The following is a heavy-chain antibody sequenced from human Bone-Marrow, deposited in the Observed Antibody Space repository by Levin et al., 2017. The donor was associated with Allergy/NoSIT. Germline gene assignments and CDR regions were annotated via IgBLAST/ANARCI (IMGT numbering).Heavy chain of an antibody. V-gene: IGHV3-74*01. Sequence: PGESLKISCAASGFTFSNYWVHWVRQAPGKGLVWVSRINGDGSSTNYADSVKGRFTISRDNAKTTLYLQMNSLRAEDTAVYYCARGYTVTNSGDGNFDYWGQGTPVTVSS. J-gene: IGHJ4*02. CDR2: INGDGSST. D-gene: IGHD4-17*01. CDR1: GFTFSNYW. CDR3: ARGYTVTNSGDGNFDY.